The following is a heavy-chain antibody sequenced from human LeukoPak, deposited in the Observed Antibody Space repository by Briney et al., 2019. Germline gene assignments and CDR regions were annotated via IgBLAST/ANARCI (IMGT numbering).Heavy chain of an antibody. J-gene: IGHJ3*02. CDR2: INHSGST. CDR3: ARDQYCSSTSCYTWDAFDI. CDR1: GGSLSGYY. V-gene: IGHV4-34*01. D-gene: IGHD2-2*02. Sequence: PSETLSLTCAVYGGSLSGYYWSWIRQPPGKGLEYIGEINHSGSTNYNPSLKSRVTISVDTSKTQFSLKLSSVTAADMAVYYCARDQYCSSTSCYTWDAFDIWGQETMVTVSS.